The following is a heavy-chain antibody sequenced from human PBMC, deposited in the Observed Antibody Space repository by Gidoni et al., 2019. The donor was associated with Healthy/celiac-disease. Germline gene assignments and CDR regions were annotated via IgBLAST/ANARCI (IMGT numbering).Heavy chain of an antibody. CDR3: AADRSYYYDSSGLDAFDI. J-gene: IGHJ3*02. CDR1: GFTFTSSA. V-gene: IGHV1-58*02. Sequence: QMQLVQSGPEGKKPGTSVKVSCKAYGFTFTSSAMQWVRQARGQRLEWIGWIVVGSGNTNYAQKFQERVTITRDMSTSTAYMELSSLRSEDTAVYYCAADRSYYYDSSGLDAFDIWGQGTMVTVSS. D-gene: IGHD3-22*01. CDR2: IVVGSGNT.